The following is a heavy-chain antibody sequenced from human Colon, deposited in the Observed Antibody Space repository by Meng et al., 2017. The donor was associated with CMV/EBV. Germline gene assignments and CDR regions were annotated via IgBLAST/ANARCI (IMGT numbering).Heavy chain of an antibody. CDR3: VKGHTMINP. CDR2: ISPTGSDT. Sequence: QLLLVHSGGGLVRPGGALRLSCAASGFIFSDYYMTWIREAPGKGLEWVSYISPTGSDTNYADSVRGRFTISRDNAKNSLFLQMSSLTAEDTAVYYCVKGHTMINPWGQGTLVTVSS. J-gene: IGHJ5*02. CDR1: GFIFSDYY. V-gene: IGHV3-11*05. D-gene: IGHD3-16*01.